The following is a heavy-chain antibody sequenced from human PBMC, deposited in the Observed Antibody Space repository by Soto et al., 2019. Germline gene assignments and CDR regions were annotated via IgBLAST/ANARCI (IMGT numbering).Heavy chain of an antibody. Sequence: SGPTLVNPTETLTLTCTFSGFSLSPSGMSVNWIRQPPGKALGWLAIIDWDDGKVYSTSQKTRLTIFKDTSTDQVVLTVPNLDPRNKATYSCARLVCTEGSGCYYFEAFDIWGQGTKVPV. D-gene: IGHD3-3*01. J-gene: IGHJ3*02. CDR2: IDWDDGK. CDR3: ARLVCTEGSGCYYFEAFDI. CDR1: GFSLSPSGMS. V-gene: IGHV2-70*13.